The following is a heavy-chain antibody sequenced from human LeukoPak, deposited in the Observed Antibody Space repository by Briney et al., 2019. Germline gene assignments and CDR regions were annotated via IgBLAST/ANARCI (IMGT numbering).Heavy chain of an antibody. D-gene: IGHD3-10*02. CDR2: IYSGGST. CDR1: GFTFSSYE. V-gene: IGHV3-66*01. J-gene: IGHJ3*02. Sequence: GGSLRFSCAASGFTFSSYEMNWVRQAPGKGLEWVSVIYSGGSTYYADSVRGRFTISRDNSKNTLYLQMNSLRAEDTAVYYCARVFGEPIWGQGTMVTVSS. CDR3: ARVFGEPI.